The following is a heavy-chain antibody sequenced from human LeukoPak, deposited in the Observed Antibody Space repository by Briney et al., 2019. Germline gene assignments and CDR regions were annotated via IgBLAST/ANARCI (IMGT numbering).Heavy chain of an antibody. CDR1: GFMFGNYG. CDR3: ARGLQPPVLYGMDV. J-gene: IGHJ6*02. CDR2: IWYDGSKK. V-gene: IGHV3-33*01. Sequence: GGSLRLSCAASGFMFGNYGMHWVRQAPGQGLEWGALIWYDGSKKYYADSVKGRFTVSRDNSENTLYLQMNSLRADVTAVYYCARGLQPPVLYGMDVWGQGTTVTVSS. D-gene: IGHD4-11*01.